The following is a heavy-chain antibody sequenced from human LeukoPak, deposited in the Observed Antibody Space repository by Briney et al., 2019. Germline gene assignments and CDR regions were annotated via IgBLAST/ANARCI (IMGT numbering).Heavy chain of an antibody. CDR1: GFTFSSYE. Sequence: QPGGSLRLSCAASGFTFSSYEMNWVRQAPGKGLEWVSYISSSGSTIYYADSVKGRFTISRDNAKNSLYLQMNSLRAEDTAVYYCARHLRGDGYINSFDYWGQGTLVTVSS. J-gene: IGHJ4*02. CDR3: ARHLRGDGYINSFDY. V-gene: IGHV3-48*03. CDR2: ISSSGSTI. D-gene: IGHD5-24*01.